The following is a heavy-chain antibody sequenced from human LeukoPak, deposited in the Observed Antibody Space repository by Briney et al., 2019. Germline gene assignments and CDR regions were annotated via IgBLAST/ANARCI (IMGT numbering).Heavy chain of an antibody. CDR2: ISSSTSSI. J-gene: IGHJ4*02. V-gene: IGHV3-48*04. CDR1: GFTFSSYS. D-gene: IGHD6-13*01. CDR3: ARDAVGIYRIIDY. Sequence: PGGSLRLSCAASGFTFSSYSMSWVRQAPGKGLEWVSYISSSTSSIYYADSVKGRFTISRDNAKNSLYLQMNSLRAEDTAVYYCARDAVGIYRIIDYWGQGTLVTVSS.